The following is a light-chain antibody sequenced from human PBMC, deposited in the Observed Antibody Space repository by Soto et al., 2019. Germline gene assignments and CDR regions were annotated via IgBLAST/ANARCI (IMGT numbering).Light chain of an antibody. CDR3: TSSTSGNLYV. CDR1: SNDVGGYNH. CDR2: NVS. V-gene: IGLV2-14*01. J-gene: IGLJ1*01. Sequence: QSALTQPASVSGSPGQSITISCTGTSNDVGGYNHVSWYQQSPGKVPKLLIYNVSNRPSGVSDRFSGSKSGNTASLTISGLQAEDESAYFCTSSTSGNLYVSGTGTKV.